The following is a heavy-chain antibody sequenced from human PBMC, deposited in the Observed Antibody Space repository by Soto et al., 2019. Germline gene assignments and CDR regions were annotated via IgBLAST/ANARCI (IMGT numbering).Heavy chain of an antibody. CDR2: IYHSGST. CDR1: SGSISTANW. D-gene: IGHD2-21*02. V-gene: IGHV4-4*02. Sequence: QVPLQESGPRLVRPSGTLSLTCTVSSGSISTANWWSWVRQPPGRGVELIGGIYHSGSTNYTLSRKRRVTLSVDKSKNQFSLRRSAVAAADTAMYYCARRGGGVVLTATTPFDYWGQGTLVTVSS. CDR3: ARRGGGVVLTATTPFDY. J-gene: IGHJ4*02.